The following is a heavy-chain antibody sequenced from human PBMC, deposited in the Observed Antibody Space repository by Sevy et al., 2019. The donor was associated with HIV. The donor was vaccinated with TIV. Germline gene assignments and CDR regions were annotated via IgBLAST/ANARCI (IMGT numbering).Heavy chain of an antibody. CDR1: GFTFSSYS. J-gene: IGHJ4*02. D-gene: IGHD4-4*01. CDR2: ISTSGTYK. V-gene: IGHV3-21*01. CDR3: ARDLNDYNNYMYSFDY. Sequence: GGSLRPSCAVSGFTFSSYSMNWVRQAQGKGREWVSFISTSGTYKYYADSVKGRFTISRDNAKNSLFLQMNSLRADDTAVYYCARDLNDYNNYMYSFDYWGQGTLVTVSS.